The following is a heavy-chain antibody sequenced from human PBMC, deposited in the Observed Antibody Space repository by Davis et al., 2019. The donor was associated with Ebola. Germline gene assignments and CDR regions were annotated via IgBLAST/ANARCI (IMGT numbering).Heavy chain of an antibody. CDR2: ISGSGGST. CDR3: AATVRYSSTWDY. V-gene: IGHV3-23*01. D-gene: IGHD6-13*01. Sequence: PGGSLRLSCAASGFTFSSYAMSWVRQAPGKGLEWVSAISGSGGSTYYADSVKGRFTISRDNSKNTLYLQMNSLRAEDTAVYYCAATVRYSSTWDYWGQGTLVTVSS. J-gene: IGHJ4*02. CDR1: GFTFSSYA.